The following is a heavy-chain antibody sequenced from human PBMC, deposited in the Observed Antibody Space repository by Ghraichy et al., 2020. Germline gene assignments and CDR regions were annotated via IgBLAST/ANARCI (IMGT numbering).Heavy chain of an antibody. V-gene: IGHV6-1*01. D-gene: IGHD3-22*01. CDR3: ARATYYYDSSGYGTPYYYYYGMDV. CDR2: TYYRSKWYN. J-gene: IGHJ6*02. CDR1: GDSVSSNSAA. Sequence: SQTLSLTCAISGDSVSSNSAAWNWIRQSPSRGLEWLGRTYYRSKWYNDYAVSVKSRITINPDTSKNQFSLQLNSVTPEDTAVYYCARATYYYDSSGYGTPYYYYYGMDVWGQGTTVTVSS.